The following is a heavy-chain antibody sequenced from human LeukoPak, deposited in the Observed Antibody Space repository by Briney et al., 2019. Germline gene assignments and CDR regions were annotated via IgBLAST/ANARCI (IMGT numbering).Heavy chain of an antibody. CDR1: GGSISNHY. D-gene: IGHD2-2*01. V-gene: IGHV4-59*11. CDR3: AIDFGRGYCSTTSCFVPWFDP. J-gene: IGHJ5*02. CDR2: IHYSGST. Sequence: SETLSLTCTVSGGSISNHYWSWIRQPPGKGLEWIGYIHYSGSTNYNPSLKSRVTISVDTSKNQFSLRLTSVTAADTAVYYCAIDFGRGYCSTTSCFVPWFDPWGQGTLVTVSS.